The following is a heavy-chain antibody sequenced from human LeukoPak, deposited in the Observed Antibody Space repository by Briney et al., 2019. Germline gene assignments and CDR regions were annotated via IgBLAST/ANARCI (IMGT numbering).Heavy chain of an antibody. D-gene: IGHD5-18*01. J-gene: IGHJ4*02. V-gene: IGHV4-59*01. CDR2: IYHSGST. Sequence: PSETLSLTCTVSGGSISSYYWSWIRQPPGKGLEWIGYIYHSGSTNYNPSLKSRVTISVDTSKNQFSLKLSSVTAADTAVYYCARGGDVDTAMGHFDYWGQGTLVTVSS. CDR1: GGSISSYY. CDR3: ARGGDVDTAMGHFDY.